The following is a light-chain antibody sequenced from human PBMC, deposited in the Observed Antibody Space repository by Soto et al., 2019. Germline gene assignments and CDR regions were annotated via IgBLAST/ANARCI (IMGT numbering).Light chain of an antibody. CDR3: QQYNNWPFT. Sequence: IVLTQSPGTVSLSPGERATLSCRASQSVSSNLAWYQQKPGQAPRLLIYGASTRATGIPARFSGSGSGTEFTLTISSLQSEDFAVYYCQQYNNWPFTFGGGTKVDIK. J-gene: IGKJ4*01. V-gene: IGKV3-15*01. CDR2: GAS. CDR1: QSVSSN.